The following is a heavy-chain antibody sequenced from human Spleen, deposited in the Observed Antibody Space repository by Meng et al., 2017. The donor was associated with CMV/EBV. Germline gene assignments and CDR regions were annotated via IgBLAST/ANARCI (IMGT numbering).Heavy chain of an antibody. J-gene: IGHJ4*02. CDR1: RFVFSPFA. Sequence: ASRFVFSPFALSWVRQAPEKGLEWVSAISGTRTNTYYSDSVKGRFTISRNNSKNTLYLNMNSLRAEDTAIYYCAKDNGYGGSYFDYWGQGSLVTVSS. CDR2: ISGTRTNT. CDR3: AKDNGYGGSYFDY. D-gene: IGHD1-26*01. V-gene: IGHV3-23*01.